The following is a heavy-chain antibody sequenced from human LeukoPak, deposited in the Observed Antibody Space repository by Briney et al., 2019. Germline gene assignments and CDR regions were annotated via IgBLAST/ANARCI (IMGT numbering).Heavy chain of an antibody. CDR2: IYYSGST. CDR3: ARDYVVDSTLVAFFDY. D-gene: IGHD2-8*02. J-gene: IGHJ4*02. V-gene: IGHV4-39*07. CDR1: GDSINNASYS. Sequence: SETLSLTCTVSGDSINNASYSWGWIRQPPAKGLEWIGSIYYSGSTYYNPSLKSRLTTSLDTSKNDFSLKLTSVTAADTAVYYCARDYVVDSTLVAFFDYWGQGMLVTVSS.